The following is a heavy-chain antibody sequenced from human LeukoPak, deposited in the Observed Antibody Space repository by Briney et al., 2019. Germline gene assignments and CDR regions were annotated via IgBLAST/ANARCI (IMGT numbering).Heavy chain of an antibody. CDR2: IYYSGST. J-gene: IGHJ3*02. V-gene: IGHV4-59*01. D-gene: IGHD3-22*01. CDR3: AGAWDRSGGGGFDI. Sequence: SETLSLTCTVSGGSISSYYWSWIRQPPGKGLEWIGYIYYSGSTNYNPSLKSRVTISVDTSKNQFSLKLSSVTAADTAVYYCAGAWDRSGGGGFDIWGQGTMVTVFS. CDR1: GGSISSYY.